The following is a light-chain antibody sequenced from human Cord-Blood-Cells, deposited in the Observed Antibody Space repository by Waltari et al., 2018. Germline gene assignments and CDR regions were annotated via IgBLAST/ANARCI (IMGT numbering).Light chain of an antibody. CDR2: EFS. J-gene: IGLJ2*01. CDR1: STAVGGYNY. Sequence: QSALTQPASVSGSPGQSIPISCTGTSTAVGGYNYISLYQQHPGKAPKLIIYEFSNRPSGVSNRFSGSKSGNTASLTIYGLQAEDEADYYCSSYTSSSTVVFGGGTKLTVL. CDR3: SSYTSSSTVV. V-gene: IGLV2-14*01.